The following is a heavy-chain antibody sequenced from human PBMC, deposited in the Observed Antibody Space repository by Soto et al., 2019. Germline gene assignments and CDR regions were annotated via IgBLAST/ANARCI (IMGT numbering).Heavy chain of an antibody. CDR3: ASSIFELYGMDV. CDR1: GFTFSSYA. V-gene: IGHV3-30-3*01. J-gene: IGHJ6*02. D-gene: IGHD3-3*01. CDR2: ISYDGSNK. Sequence: QVQLVESGGGVVQPGRSLRLSCAASGFTFSSYAMHWVRQAPGKGLEWVAVISYDGSNKYYADSVKGRFTISRDNSKNSLYLQMNSRRAEDTAVYYCASSIFELYGMDVWGQGTTVTVSS.